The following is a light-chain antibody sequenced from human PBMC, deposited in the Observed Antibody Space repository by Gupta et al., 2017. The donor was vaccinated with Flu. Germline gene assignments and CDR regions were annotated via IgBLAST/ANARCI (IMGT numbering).Light chain of an antibody. CDR3: QQYYGTPRT. V-gene: IGKV4-1*01. CDR1: QSVLSACHSNSD. J-gene: IGKJ1*01. Sequence: RERATRKSTSRQSVLSACHSNSDLAWYQQKPGQAPKLLIYWASTRGSGIPDRFSGSGSGTDFTLTIDRLQAEDVAVYYCQQYYGTPRTFGQGTRV. CDR2: WAS.